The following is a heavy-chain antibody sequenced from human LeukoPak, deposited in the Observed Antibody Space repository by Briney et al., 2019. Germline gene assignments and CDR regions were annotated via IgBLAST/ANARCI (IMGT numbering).Heavy chain of an antibody. CDR1: GGTFSSYA. J-gene: IGHJ4*02. D-gene: IGHD5-12*01. Sequence: ASVKVSCKASGGTFSSYAISWVRQAPGQGLEWMGRIIPILGIANYAQKFQGRVTITADKSTSTAYMELSSLRSEDTVVYYCARGEFSGYDYPLPLDYWGQGTLVTVSS. V-gene: IGHV1-69*04. CDR3: ARGEFSGYDYPLPLDY. CDR2: IIPILGIA.